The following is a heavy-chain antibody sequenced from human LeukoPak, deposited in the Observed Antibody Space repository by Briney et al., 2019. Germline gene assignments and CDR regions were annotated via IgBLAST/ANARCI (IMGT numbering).Heavy chain of an antibody. Sequence: ASVKVSCKASGYTFTGYYMHWVRQAPGQGLEWMGWINPNSGGTNYAQKFQGRVTMTRDTSTSTAYMELRRLRSDDTAVYYCARDRYYDILTGYQNWFDPWGQGTLVTVSS. D-gene: IGHD3-9*01. J-gene: IGHJ5*02. V-gene: IGHV1-2*02. CDR2: INPNSGGT. CDR1: GYTFTGYY. CDR3: ARDRYYDILTGYQNWFDP.